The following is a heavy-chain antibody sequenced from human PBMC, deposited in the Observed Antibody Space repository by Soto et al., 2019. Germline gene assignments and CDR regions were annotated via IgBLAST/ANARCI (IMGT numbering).Heavy chain of an antibody. D-gene: IGHD1-26*01. Sequence: GESLKISCKGSGYSFTSYWIGWVRQMPGKGLEWMGIIYPGDSDTRYSPSFQGQVTISADKSISTAYLQWSSLKASDTAMYYCARPHDSGSYYGGFDYWGQGTLVTVSS. J-gene: IGHJ4*02. V-gene: IGHV5-51*01. CDR1: GYSFTSYW. CDR2: IYPGDSDT. CDR3: ARPHDSGSYYGGFDY.